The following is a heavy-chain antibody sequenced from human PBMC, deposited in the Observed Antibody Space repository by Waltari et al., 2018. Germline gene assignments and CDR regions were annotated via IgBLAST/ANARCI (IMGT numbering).Heavy chain of an antibody. J-gene: IGHJ5*02. CDR3: ARQLGYTYALGS. Sequence: EVQLVESGGTLIQPGGSLRLSCAISGVAVRANFFTWVRQAPGKGLECVSVIHIVGATDYADSVRGRFTISRDSSKNTLYLQMNSLRVDDTAIYYCARQLGYTYALGSWGQGTLVTVSS. CDR1: GVAVRANF. V-gene: IGHV3-53*01. CDR2: IHIVGAT. D-gene: IGHD5-18*01.